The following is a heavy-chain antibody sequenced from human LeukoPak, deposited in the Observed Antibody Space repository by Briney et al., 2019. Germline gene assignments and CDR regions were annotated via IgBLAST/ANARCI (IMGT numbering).Heavy chain of an antibody. V-gene: IGHV4-4*07. Sequence: SETLSLTCTVAGGSLSTFYWSWVRQPAGKRLEWIGRVCATGHRNQNPSFQSRVTMSMDASKNQFSLTLRSVTAADTALYYCARGGAYYSGSGSRYWYFDVWGPGTLVTISS. CDR3: ARGGAYYSGSGSRYWYFDV. CDR1: GGSLSTFY. CDR2: VCATGHR. D-gene: IGHD3-10*01. J-gene: IGHJ2*01.